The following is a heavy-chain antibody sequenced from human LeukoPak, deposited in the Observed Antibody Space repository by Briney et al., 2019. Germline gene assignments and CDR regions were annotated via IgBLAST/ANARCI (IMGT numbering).Heavy chain of an antibody. V-gene: IGHV4-39*01. Sequence: SETLSLTCTVSGGSISSSSYYWGWIRQPPGKGLEWIGSIYYSGSTYCNPSLKSRVTISVDTSKNQFSLKLSSVTAADTAVYYCARHARSLGATPIPFDYWGQGTLVTVSS. CDR2: IYYSGST. CDR3: ARHARSLGATPIPFDY. J-gene: IGHJ4*02. D-gene: IGHD1-26*01. CDR1: GGSISSSSYY.